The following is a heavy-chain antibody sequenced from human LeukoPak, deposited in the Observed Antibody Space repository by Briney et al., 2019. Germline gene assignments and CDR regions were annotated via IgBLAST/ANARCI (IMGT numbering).Heavy chain of an antibody. D-gene: IGHD3-22*01. V-gene: IGHV3-11*06. CDR2: ISSGSAYI. CDR3: ARAYYFETTGHDSDALDI. CDR1: GIAFSEYY. Sequence: GGSLRLSCAVSGIAFSEYYMPWLRQAPGKGLEWLSYISSGSAYIKYADSVRGLFTISRDNAENSLYLQMNRLRAEDTAVYYCARAYYFETTGHDSDALDIWGRGTMVTVSS. J-gene: IGHJ3*02.